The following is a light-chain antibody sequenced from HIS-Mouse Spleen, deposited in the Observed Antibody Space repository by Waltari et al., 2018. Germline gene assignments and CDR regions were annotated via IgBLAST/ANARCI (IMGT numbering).Light chain of an antibody. CDR2: EVS. Sequence: QSALTQPASVSGSPGQSLTIPCTGTSSDVGGYTYVSWYQQHPGKAPKLMIYEVSNPPSGVSNRCSGSTSGNTASLTISRLQAEDEADYYCSSYTSSSTLGVVGGGTKLTVL. CDR3: SSYTSSSTLGV. J-gene: IGLJ2*01. CDR1: SSDVGGYTY. V-gene: IGLV2-14*01.